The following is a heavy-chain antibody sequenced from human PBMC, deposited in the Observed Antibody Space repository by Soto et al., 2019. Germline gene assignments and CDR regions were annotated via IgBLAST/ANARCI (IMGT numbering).Heavy chain of an antibody. J-gene: IGHJ4*02. D-gene: IGHD6-13*01. Sequence: GGSLRLYCAASGFTVSSNYMSWVRQAPGKGLEWVSVIYSGGSTYYADSVKGRFTISRDNSKNTLYLQMNSLRAEDTAVYYCASGLSSSWYFDYWGQGTLVTVSS. V-gene: IGHV3-53*01. CDR2: IYSGGST. CDR1: GFTVSSNY. CDR3: ASGLSSSWYFDY.